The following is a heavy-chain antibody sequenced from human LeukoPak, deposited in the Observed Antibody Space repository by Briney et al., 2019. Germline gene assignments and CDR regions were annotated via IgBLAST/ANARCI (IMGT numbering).Heavy chain of an antibody. CDR2: ISYDGSNK. J-gene: IGHJ1*01. Sequence: PGGSLRLSCAASGFTFSSYGMHWVRQAPGKGLEWVAVISYDGSNKYYADSVKGRFTISRDNSKNTLYLQMNSLRAEDTAVYYCAKSVLTYYYDSSGYQNAEYFQHWGQGTLVTVSS. D-gene: IGHD3-22*01. V-gene: IGHV3-30*18. CDR1: GFTFSSYG. CDR3: AKSVLTYYYDSSGYQNAEYFQH.